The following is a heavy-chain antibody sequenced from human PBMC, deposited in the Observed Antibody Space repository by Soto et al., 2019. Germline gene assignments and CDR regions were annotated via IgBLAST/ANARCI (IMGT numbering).Heavy chain of an antibody. V-gene: IGHV3-21*01. CDR2: ISSTSTYT. Sequence: LRLSCAASGFTLSTSTMNWVRQAPGQGLEWLSSISSTSTYTYYAASVRGRFTISRDNAKNSLYLQMNSLTAEDTAVYYCARVGSPGYCSGGFCPPPDYWGQGTLVTVSS. J-gene: IGHJ4*02. CDR1: GFTLSTST. D-gene: IGHD2-15*01. CDR3: ARVGSPGYCSGGFCPPPDY.